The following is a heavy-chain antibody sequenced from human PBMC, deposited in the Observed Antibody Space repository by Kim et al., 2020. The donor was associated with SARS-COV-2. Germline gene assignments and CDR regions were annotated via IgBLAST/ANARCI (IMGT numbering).Heavy chain of an antibody. V-gene: IGHV4-34*01. J-gene: IGHJ5*02. CDR2: INHSGST. Sequence: SETLSLTCAVYGGSFSGYYWSWIRQPPGKGLEWIGEINHSGSTNYNPSLKSRVTISVDTSKNQFSLKLSSVTAADTAVYYCARGLAITMVRGVKSYWFDPWGQGTLVTVSS. D-gene: IGHD3-10*01. CDR1: GGSFSGYY. CDR3: ARGLAITMVRGVKSYWFDP.